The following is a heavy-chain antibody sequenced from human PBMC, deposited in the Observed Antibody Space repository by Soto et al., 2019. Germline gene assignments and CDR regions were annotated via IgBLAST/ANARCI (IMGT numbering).Heavy chain of an antibody. Sequence: SETLSLTCTVSGSSISSYYWSWIRQPPGKGLEWIGYIYYSGSTNYNPSLKSRVTISVDTSKNQFSLKLSSVTAADTAVYYCAGSGDCSSTSCYGGWFDPWGQGTLVTVSS. V-gene: IGHV4-59*01. CDR2: IYYSGST. D-gene: IGHD2-2*01. CDR3: AGSGDCSSTSCYGGWFDP. J-gene: IGHJ5*02. CDR1: GSSISSYY.